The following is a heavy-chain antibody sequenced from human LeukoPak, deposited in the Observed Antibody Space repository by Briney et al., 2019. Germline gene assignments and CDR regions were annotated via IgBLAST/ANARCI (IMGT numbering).Heavy chain of an antibody. V-gene: IGHV4-59*08. J-gene: IGHJ6*02. CDR2: IYYSGST. CDR3: ARSEPYCSSTSCYLNYYYYGMDV. Sequence: PSETLSLTCTVSGGSISSYYWSWIRQPPGKGLEWIGYIYYSGSTNYNPPLKSRVTISVDTSKNQFSLKLSSVTAADTAVYYCARSEPYCSSTSCYLNYYYYGMDVWGQGTTVTVSS. D-gene: IGHD2-2*01. CDR1: GGSISSYY.